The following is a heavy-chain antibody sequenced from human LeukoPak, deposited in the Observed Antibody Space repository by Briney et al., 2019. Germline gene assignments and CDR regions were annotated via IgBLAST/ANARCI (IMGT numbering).Heavy chain of an antibody. CDR1: GGSISSSSYY. CDR3: ARAEWLLDAFDI. CDR2: IYYRGNT. J-gene: IGHJ3*02. D-gene: IGHD3-3*01. Sequence: SETLSLTCTVSGGSISSSSYYWGWIRQPPGKGLEWIGSIYYRGNTYYNPSLKSRVTISVDTSKNQFSLKLSSVTAADTAVYYCARAEWLLDAFDIWGQGTMVTVSS. V-gene: IGHV4-39*07.